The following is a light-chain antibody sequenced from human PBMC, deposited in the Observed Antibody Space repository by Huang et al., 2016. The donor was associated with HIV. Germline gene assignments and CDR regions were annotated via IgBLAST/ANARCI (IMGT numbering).Light chain of an antibody. CDR1: QSVSSN. Sequence: EIVMTQSPATLSVSPGESATLSCRASQSVSSNLAWYQQKPGQAPRLLIYGASTRATGCPARFSGSGSGREFTLTISSLQSEDFAVYYCQQYGNWPPWTFGQGTKVEIK. CDR2: GAS. J-gene: IGKJ1*01. V-gene: IGKV3-15*01. CDR3: QQYGNWPPWT.